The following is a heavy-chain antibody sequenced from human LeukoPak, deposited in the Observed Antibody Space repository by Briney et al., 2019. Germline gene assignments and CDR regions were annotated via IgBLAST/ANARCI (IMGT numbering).Heavy chain of an antibody. V-gene: IGHV3-21*01. CDR2: ISSSSSYI. CDR1: GFTFSSYS. J-gene: IGHJ4*02. D-gene: IGHD3-22*01. Sequence: GGSLRLSCAASGFTFSSYSMNWVRQAPGKGLEWVSSISSSSSYIYYADSVKGRFTISRDNSKNTLYLQMNSLRAEDTAVYYCAKVAYYDSSGWIDYWGQGTLVTVSS. CDR3: AKVAYYDSSGWIDY.